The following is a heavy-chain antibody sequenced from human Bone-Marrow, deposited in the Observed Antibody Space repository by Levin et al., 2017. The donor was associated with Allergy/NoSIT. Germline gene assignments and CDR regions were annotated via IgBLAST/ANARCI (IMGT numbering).Heavy chain of an antibody. J-gene: IGHJ4*02. V-gene: IGHV4-59*08. CDR1: GGSISSYY. D-gene: IGHD6-6*01. Sequence: PSETLSLTCTVSGGSISSYYWSWIRQPPGKGLEWIGYIYYSGSTNYNPSLKSRVTISVDTSKNQFSLKLSSVTAADTAVYYCARRPTPIAALDYWGQGTLVTVSS. CDR3: ARRPTPIAALDY. CDR2: IYYSGST.